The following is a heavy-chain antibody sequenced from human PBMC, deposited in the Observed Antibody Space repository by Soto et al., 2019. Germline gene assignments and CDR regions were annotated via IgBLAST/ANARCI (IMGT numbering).Heavy chain of an antibody. CDR3: ARRLYDFSAAMDV. CDR2: IYYSGST. Sequence: QVQLQESGPGLVKPSETLSLTCTVSGGSISSYYWSWIRQPPGKGLECIAYIYYSGSTNYNPSLKSRVTISVDTSKNQFSLKLSSVTAADTAVYYCARRLYDFSAAMDVWGQGTTVTVSS. D-gene: IGHD5-12*01. CDR1: GGSISSYY. J-gene: IGHJ6*02. V-gene: IGHV4-59*01.